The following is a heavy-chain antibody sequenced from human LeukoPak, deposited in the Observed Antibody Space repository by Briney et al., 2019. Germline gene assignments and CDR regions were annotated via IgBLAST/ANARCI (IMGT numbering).Heavy chain of an antibody. D-gene: IGHD5-12*01. V-gene: IGHV5-51*01. CDR1: GYNFPTYW. Sequence: GESLKISFKGSGYNFPTYWIGWVRQMPGKGLEWMGIIYPGDSDTRYSPSFQGQVTISADKSISTAYLQWSSLKASDTAMYYCARHAPAGGYKWGVDVWGQGTTVTVSS. J-gene: IGHJ6*02. CDR2: IYPGDSDT. CDR3: ARHAPAGGYKWGVDV.